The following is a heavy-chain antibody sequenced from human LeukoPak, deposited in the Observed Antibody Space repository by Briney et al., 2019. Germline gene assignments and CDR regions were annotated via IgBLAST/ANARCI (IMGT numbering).Heavy chain of an antibody. V-gene: IGHV3-48*02. CDR1: GFTFSSYS. Sequence: GGSLRHSCAASGFTFSSYSMNWVRQAPGKGLEWVSYISSSGSTIYYADSVKGRFTISRDNAKNSLYLQMNSLRDEDTAVYYCARSGYSYGREGYFDYWGQGTLVTVSS. CDR2: ISSSGSTI. D-gene: IGHD5-18*01. CDR3: ARSGYSYGREGYFDY. J-gene: IGHJ4*02.